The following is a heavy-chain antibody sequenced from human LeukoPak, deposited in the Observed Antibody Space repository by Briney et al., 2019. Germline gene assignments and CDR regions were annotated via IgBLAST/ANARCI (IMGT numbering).Heavy chain of an antibody. CDR1: GGTFSSYA. D-gene: IGHD2-2*01. Sequence: SVKVTCKASGGTFSSYAISWVRQAPGQGLEWMGGIIPIFGTANYAQKFQGRVTINADKSTSTAYMELSSLRSEDTAVYYCASMDLGYCSSTSCYAEYFQHWGQGTLVTVSS. J-gene: IGHJ1*01. V-gene: IGHV1-69*06. CDR2: IIPIFGTA. CDR3: ASMDLGYCSSTSCYAEYFQH.